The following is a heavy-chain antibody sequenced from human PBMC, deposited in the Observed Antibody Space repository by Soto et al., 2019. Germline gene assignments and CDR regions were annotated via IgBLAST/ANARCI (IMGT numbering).Heavy chain of an antibody. CDR2: VNSDGSST. CDR1: GFTFSNYW. J-gene: IGHJ5*02. Sequence: PGGSLRLSCAASGFTFSNYWMHWVRQAPGKGLMWVSRVNSDGSSTSYADSVKGRFTISRDNAKNTLYLQMNSLRAEDTAVYYCARVVGGNGDYVEWFDPWGQGTLVTVSS. CDR3: ARVVGGNGDYVEWFDP. V-gene: IGHV3-74*01. D-gene: IGHD4-17*01.